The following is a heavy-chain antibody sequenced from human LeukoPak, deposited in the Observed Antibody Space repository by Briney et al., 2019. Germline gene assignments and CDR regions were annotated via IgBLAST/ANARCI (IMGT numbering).Heavy chain of an antibody. CDR1: GFTVSSNY. V-gene: IGHV3-53*04. D-gene: IGHD2-21*02. CDR2: IYSGGST. J-gene: IGHJ3*02. Sequence: GGSLRLSCAASGFTVSSNYMSWVRQAPGKGLEWVSVIYSGGSTYYADSVKGRFTISRHNSKSTLYLQMNSLRAEDTAVYYCARAPGGDWDDAFDIWGQGTMVTVSS. CDR3: ARAPGGDWDDAFDI.